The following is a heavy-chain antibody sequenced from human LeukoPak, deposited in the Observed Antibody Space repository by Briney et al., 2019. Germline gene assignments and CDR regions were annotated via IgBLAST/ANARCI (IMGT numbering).Heavy chain of an antibody. CDR3: ASGRGDYVWGSYRSIYYDY. V-gene: IGHV4-38-2*02. J-gene: IGHJ4*02. D-gene: IGHD3-16*02. CDR1: GYSISSGYY. CDR2: IYRSGST. Sequence: SETLSLTCTVSGYSISSGYYWGWIRQPPGKGLEWIGSIYRSGSTYYNPPLKSRVTISVDTSKNQFSLKLSSVTAADTAVYYCASGRGDYVWGSYRSIYYDYWGQGTLVTVSS.